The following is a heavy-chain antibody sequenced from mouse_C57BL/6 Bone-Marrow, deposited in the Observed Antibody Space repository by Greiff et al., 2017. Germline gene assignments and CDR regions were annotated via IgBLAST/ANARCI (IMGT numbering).Heavy chain of an antibody. D-gene: IGHD1-1*01. CDR2: IYPGNGDT. Sequence: LQQSGAELVRPGASVKMSCKASGYTFTSYNMHWVKQTPRQGLEWIGAIYPGNGDTSYNQKFKGKATLTVDKTSSTAYMQLSSLTSEDSAVYFCAREYYYGSSYAMDYWGQGTSVTVSS. V-gene: IGHV1-12*01. J-gene: IGHJ4*01. CDR1: GYTFTSYN. CDR3: AREYYYGSSYAMDY.